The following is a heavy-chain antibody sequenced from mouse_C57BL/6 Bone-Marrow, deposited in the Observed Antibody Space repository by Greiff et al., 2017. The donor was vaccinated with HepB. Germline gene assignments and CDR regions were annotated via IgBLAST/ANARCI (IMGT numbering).Heavy chain of an antibody. J-gene: IGHJ3*01. V-gene: IGHV1-64*01. D-gene: IGHD2-4*01. CDR3: ARTIYYDYDWFAY. CDR2: IHPNSGST. Sequence: VQLQQPGAELVKPGASVKLSCKASGYTFTSYWMHWVKQRPGQGLEWIGMIHPNSGSTNYNEKFKSKATLTVDKSSSTAYMQLSSLTSEDSAVYYCARTIYYDYDWFAYWGQGTLVTVSA. CDR1: GYTFTSYW.